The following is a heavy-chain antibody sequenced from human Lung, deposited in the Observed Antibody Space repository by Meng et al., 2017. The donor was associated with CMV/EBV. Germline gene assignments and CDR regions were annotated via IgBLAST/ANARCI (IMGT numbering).Heavy chain of an antibody. Sequence: LXXAVYGGCFSGYYWSWIRQPPGKGLEWIGEINHSGSTNYNPSLKSRVTISVDTSKNQFSLKLSSVTAADTAVYYCARGRGFWSGSRYYYYGMDVWXQGTXVTVSS. V-gene: IGHV4-34*01. CDR2: INHSGST. CDR3: ARGRGFWSGSRYYYYGMDV. D-gene: IGHD3-3*01. J-gene: IGHJ6*02. CDR1: GGCFSGYY.